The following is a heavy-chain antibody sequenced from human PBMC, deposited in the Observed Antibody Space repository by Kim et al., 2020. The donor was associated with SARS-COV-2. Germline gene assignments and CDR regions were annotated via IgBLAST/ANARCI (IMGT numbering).Heavy chain of an antibody. CDR3: ARDRAYSGSYPGWFDP. V-gene: IGHV1-2*05. Sequence: ASVKVSCKASGYTFTGYYMHWVRQAPGQGLEWMGRINPNSGCTNYAQTFQGRVTMTRDTSISTAYMELSSLRSDDTVVYYCARDRAYSGSYPGWFDPWGQGTLVTVSS. D-gene: IGHD1-26*01. CDR2: INPNSGCT. CDR1: GYTFTGYY. J-gene: IGHJ5*02.